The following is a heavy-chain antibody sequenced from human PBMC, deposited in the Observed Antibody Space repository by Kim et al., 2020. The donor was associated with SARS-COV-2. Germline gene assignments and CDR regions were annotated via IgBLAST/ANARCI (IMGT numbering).Heavy chain of an antibody. V-gene: IGHV1-24*01. J-gene: IGHJ5*02. D-gene: IGHD5-18*01. CDR2: FDPEDGET. Sequence: ASVKVSCKVSGYTLTELSMHWVRQAPGKGLEWMGGFDPEDGETIYAQKFQGRVTMTEDTSTDTAYMELSNLRSEDTAVYYCATSTAMVTGGWFDPWGQGTLVTVSS. CDR3: ATSTAMVTGGWFDP. CDR1: GYTLTELS.